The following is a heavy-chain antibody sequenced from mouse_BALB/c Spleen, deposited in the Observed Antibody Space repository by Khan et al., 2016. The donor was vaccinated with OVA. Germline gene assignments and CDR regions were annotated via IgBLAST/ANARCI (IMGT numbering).Heavy chain of an antibody. CDR1: GYTFINYW. CDR3: ARRGLRWDFDY. J-gene: IGHJ2*01. Sequence: QVQLQQSGAELAKPGASVKMSCKASGYTFINYWILWVKQRPGQGLDWIGSINPTPAYTRSNQNFKDKATLTADKSSRTAYMQLSSLTSEDSAVYYCARRGLRWDFDYWGQGTTLTISS. CDR2: INPTPAYT. V-gene: IGHV1-7*01. D-gene: IGHD1-1*01.